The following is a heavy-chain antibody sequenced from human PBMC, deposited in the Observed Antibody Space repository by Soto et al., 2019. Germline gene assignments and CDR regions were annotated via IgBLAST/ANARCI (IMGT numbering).Heavy chain of an antibody. CDR1: GYTFSSYA. J-gene: IGHJ6*02. CDR2: ISPYSDET. V-gene: IGHV1-18*01. D-gene: IGHD3-22*01. Sequence: QAQLVQSGAEVKKPGASVRVSCKATGYTFSSYAISWVRQAPGQGLEWLGWISPYSDETQYAQKTQGRVFMTIDRPARTAYLDLRSLRSDDTAVYYCARGGYYDGSGARNYHYYGMNVWGQGTTVTVSS. CDR3: ARGGYYDGSGARNYHYYGMNV.